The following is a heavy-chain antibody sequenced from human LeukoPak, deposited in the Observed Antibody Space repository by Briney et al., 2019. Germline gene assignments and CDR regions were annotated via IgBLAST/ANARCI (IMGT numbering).Heavy chain of an antibody. V-gene: IGHV3-21*01. D-gene: IGHD3-3*01. J-gene: IGHJ6*03. CDR2: IPSSSSYI. CDR3: ARDYDPLGGGMDV. Sequence: GGSLRLSCAASGFTFSSCIMKWGHQAPGNVVGMVSSIPSSSSYIYYADSVKGRFTNSRDNAKNSLYLQMTSLRADDTAVYYCARDYDPLGGGMDVWGKGPTVTVSS. CDR1: GFTFSSCI.